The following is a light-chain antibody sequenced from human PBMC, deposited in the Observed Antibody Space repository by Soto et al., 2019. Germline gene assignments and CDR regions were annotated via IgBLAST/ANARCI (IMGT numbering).Light chain of an antibody. CDR2: AAS. V-gene: IGKV3-20*01. CDR3: QQYGTSLFT. Sequence: EIVLTQSPGTLSLSPGERATLSCRASQSVTSSYLAWYQQKPGRAPRLLIYAASTRATGIPDRFSGSGSGTDFTLTSSGLEPEDFAVYYCQQYGTSLFTFGQGTRLEIK. CDR1: QSVTSSY. J-gene: IGKJ5*01.